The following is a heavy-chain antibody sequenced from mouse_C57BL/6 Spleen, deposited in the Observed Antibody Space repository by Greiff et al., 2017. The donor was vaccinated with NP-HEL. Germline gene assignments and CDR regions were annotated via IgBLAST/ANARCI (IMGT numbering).Heavy chain of an antibody. CDR1: GYAFSSSW. Sequence: VQLQQSGPELVKPGASVKISCKASGYAFSSSWMNWVKQRPGKGLEWIGRIYPGDGDPNYNGKFKGKATLTADKSSSTAYMQLSSLTSEDSAVYFCARDGSSYPYYYAMDYWGQGTSVTVSS. D-gene: IGHD1-1*01. J-gene: IGHJ4*01. CDR3: ARDGSSYPYYYAMDY. CDR2: IYPGDGDP. V-gene: IGHV1-82*01.